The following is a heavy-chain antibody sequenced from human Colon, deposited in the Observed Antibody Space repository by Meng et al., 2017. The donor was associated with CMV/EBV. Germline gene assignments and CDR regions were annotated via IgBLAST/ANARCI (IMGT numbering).Heavy chain of an antibody. D-gene: IGHD1-26*01. J-gene: IGHJ4*02. CDR2: INSNSGAT. CDR3: ARDPSGSRVPFDY. Sequence: QVQLVESGGEVKKPGASVNVSCNASGYTFSDYQIHWVRQAPGQGLEWMGWINSNSGATDYAQKFQSRFTMTRDTSITTVYMELSSLRSDDTAVYYCARDPSGSRVPFDYWGQGSLVTVSS. CDR1: GYTFSDYQ. V-gene: IGHV1-2*02.